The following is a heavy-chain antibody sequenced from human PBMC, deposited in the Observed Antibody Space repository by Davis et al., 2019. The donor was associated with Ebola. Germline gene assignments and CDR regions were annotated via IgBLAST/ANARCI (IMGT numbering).Heavy chain of an antibody. J-gene: IGHJ5*02. CDR1: VITFSSYA. D-gene: IGHD5-18*01. CDR2: ISNNGGST. Sequence: GESLKISCTASVITFSSYAMTWVRQAPGKGLEFLSVISNNGGSTYFADSVKGRFTISRDNSKNTLYLQMNSLRAEDTAVYYCAKVQRGAWGQGTLVTVSS. CDR3: AKVQRGA. V-gene: IGHV3-64*04.